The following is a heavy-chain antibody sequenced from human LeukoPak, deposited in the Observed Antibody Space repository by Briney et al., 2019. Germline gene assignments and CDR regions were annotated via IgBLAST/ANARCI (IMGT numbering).Heavy chain of an antibody. CDR1: GGSFSAYY. CDR3: ARLKDWDYWTRTLDY. J-gene: IGHJ4*02. D-gene: IGHD1-7*01. CDR2: INHSGST. V-gene: IGHV4-34*01. Sequence: SETLSLTCAVYGGSFSAYYWSWIRQPPGKGLEWIGEINHSGSTNYNPSLKSRVTISVDTSKNQFSLKLSSVTAADTAVYYCARLKDWDYWTRTLDYWGQGTLVTVCS.